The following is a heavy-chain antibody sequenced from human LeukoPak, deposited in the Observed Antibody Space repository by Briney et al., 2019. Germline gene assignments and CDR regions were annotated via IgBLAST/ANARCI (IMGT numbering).Heavy chain of an antibody. J-gene: IGHJ4*02. CDR3: AKDVRGYNRPFDY. D-gene: IGHD3-10*02. CDR1: GFTFGSCA. Sequence: PGGSLRLSCAASGFTFGSCAMNWVRQAPGKGLEWVSSINGSGANTYYADSVEGRFTISRDNSQNTLYLQMNSQRAEDTAVYYCAKDVRGYNRPFDYWGQGTLVTVSS. CDR2: INGSGANT. V-gene: IGHV3-23*01.